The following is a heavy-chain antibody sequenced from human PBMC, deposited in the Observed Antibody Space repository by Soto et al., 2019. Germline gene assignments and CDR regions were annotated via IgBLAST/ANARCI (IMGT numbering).Heavy chain of an antibody. CDR2: IIPIFGTA. CDR1: GGTFSSYA. Sequence: QVQLVQSGAEVKKPGSSVKVSCKASGGTFSSYAISWVRQAPGQGLEWMGGIIPIFGTANYAQKFQGRVTITXAELTXXADMELSSLRSEDTAVYYCASARLGYSYGAPHFDYWGQGTLVTVSS. J-gene: IGHJ4*02. V-gene: IGHV1-69*05. CDR3: ASARLGYSYGAPHFDY. D-gene: IGHD5-18*01.